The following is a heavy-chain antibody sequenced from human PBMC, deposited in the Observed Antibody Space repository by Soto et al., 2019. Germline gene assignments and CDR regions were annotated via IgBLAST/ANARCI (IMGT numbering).Heavy chain of an antibody. CDR2: ISSSSSYI. V-gene: IGHV3-21*01. D-gene: IGHD6-13*01. J-gene: IGHJ3*02. CDR1: GFTFSSYS. Sequence: GGSLRLSCAASGFTFSSYSMNWVRQAPGKGLEWVSSISSSSSYIYYADSVKGRFTISRDNAKNSLYLQMNSLRAEDTAVYYCARDTQMYSSSWYNAVDIWGQGTMVTVSS. CDR3: ARDTQMYSSSWYNAVDI.